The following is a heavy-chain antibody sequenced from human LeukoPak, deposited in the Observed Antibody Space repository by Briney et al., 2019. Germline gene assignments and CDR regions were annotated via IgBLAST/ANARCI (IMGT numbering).Heavy chain of an antibody. V-gene: IGHV4-39*01. J-gene: IGHJ4*02. Sequence: PSETLSLTCTVSGGSISSNDYYWGWIRQPPGRGLEWIGNIYYSGSTFYNPSLKSRVTISVDTSKNQFSLKLSSVTAADTAVYYCARFMVRGLIVDHWGQGTLVTVSS. CDR3: ARFMVRGLIVDH. D-gene: IGHD3-10*01. CDR2: IYYSGST. CDR1: GGSISSNDYY.